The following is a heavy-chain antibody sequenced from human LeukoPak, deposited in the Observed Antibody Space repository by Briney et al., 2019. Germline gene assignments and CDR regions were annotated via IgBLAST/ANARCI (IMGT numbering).Heavy chain of an antibody. CDR3: ARGPTSASAGGFTIMRSRGYYFDL. J-gene: IGHJ4*02. CDR1: GFTFNKYA. V-gene: IGHV3-30-3*01. Sequence: QTGGFLRLSCVTSGFTFNKYALNWVRQAPGKGLEWVSVISYDGREKNYADSVKGRFTVSRDNSKDTMSLQLNNLTAEDTAVYYCARGPTSASAGGFTIMRSRGYYFDLWGQGTLVTVSS. D-gene: IGHD5-12*01. CDR2: ISYDGREK.